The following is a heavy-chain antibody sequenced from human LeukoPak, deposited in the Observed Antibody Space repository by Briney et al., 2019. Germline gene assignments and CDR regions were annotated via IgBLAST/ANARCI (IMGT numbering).Heavy chain of an antibody. Sequence: SQTLSLTCTVSGGSISSGGYYWSWIRQHPGKGLEWIGYIYYSGSTYYNPSLKSRVTISVDTSKNQFSLKLSSVTAADTAVYYCARARVRDTATNYYYYGMDVWGQGTTVTVSS. CDR3: ARARVRDTATNYYYYGMDV. J-gene: IGHJ6*02. CDR1: GGSISSGGYY. D-gene: IGHD5-18*01. CDR2: IYYSGST. V-gene: IGHV4-31*03.